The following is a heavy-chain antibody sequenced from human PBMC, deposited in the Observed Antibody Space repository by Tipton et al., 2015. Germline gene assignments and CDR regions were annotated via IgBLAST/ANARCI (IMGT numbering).Heavy chain of an antibody. CDR2: INHVGDT. CDR1: GGSFNDFY. D-gene: IGHD5-24*01. CDR3: ARGHCFNSGCRPQDGAFDI. V-gene: IGHV4-34*01. Sequence: SLTCTVSGGSFNDFYWSWIRQPPGKGLEWVGEINHVGDTNYNPSLKSRVTISVDTSKSRLSLTLTSVTAADTAVYYCARGHCFNSGCRPQDGAFDIWG. J-gene: IGHJ3*02.